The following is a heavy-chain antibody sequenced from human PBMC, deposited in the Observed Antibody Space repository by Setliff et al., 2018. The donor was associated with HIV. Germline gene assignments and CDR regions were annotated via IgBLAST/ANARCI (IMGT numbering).Heavy chain of an antibody. J-gene: IGHJ4*02. V-gene: IGHV3-23*01. CDR2: IGTINNT. CDR1: GFSFSDNV. Sequence: GGSLRLSCAASGFSFSDNVITWIRQAPGKGLEWVSLIGTINNTYYADSVKGRFTISRDDSQNTAFLQMNSLRADDTAVYYCSRALGVSNEPGHWGRGTLVTVSS. D-gene: IGHD2-2*01. CDR3: SRALGVSNEPGH.